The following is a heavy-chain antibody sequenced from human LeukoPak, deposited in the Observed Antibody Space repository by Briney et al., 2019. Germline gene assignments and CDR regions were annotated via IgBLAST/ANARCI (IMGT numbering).Heavy chain of an antibody. Sequence: ASVKVSCKASGYTFTSYGISWVRQAPGQGLEWMGWISAYNGNTNYAQKLQGRVTMTTDTSTSTAYMELRSLRSDDTAVYYCAKDTPLGSRSPLDYWGQGTLVTVSS. J-gene: IGHJ4*01. CDR1: GYTFTSYG. D-gene: IGHD1-26*01. CDR3: AKDTPLGSRSPLDY. V-gene: IGHV1-18*01. CDR2: ISAYNGNT.